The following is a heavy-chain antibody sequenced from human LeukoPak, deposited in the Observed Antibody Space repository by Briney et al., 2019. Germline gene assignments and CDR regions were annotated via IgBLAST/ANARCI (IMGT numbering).Heavy chain of an antibody. V-gene: IGHV3-48*01. CDR2: ISSSSSTI. CDR1: GFTFSSYS. J-gene: IGHJ6*03. D-gene: IGHD6-19*01. CDR3: AKVHSSGWYVYYYMDV. Sequence: PERSLRLSCTASGFTFSSYSMNWVRQAPGKGLEWVSYISSSSSTIYYADSVKGRFTISRDNSKNTLYLQMNSLRAEDTAVYYCAKVHSSGWYVYYYMDVWGKGTTVTVSS.